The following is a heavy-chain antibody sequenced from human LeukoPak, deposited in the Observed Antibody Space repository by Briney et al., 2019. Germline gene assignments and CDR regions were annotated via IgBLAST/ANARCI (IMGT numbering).Heavy chain of an antibody. J-gene: IGHJ4*02. V-gene: IGHV3-33*06. CDR2: IWHDGSNE. Sequence: GRSLRLSCAASGFTFSSFGMHWVRQAPGKGLEWVAVIWHDGSNEFYVDSVKGRFSISRDDSKSTLYLQMNSLRAEDTALYYCAKDDRGGWSGYFDSWGQGTLVTVSS. CDR1: GFTFSSFG. D-gene: IGHD6-19*01. CDR3: AKDDRGGWSGYFDS.